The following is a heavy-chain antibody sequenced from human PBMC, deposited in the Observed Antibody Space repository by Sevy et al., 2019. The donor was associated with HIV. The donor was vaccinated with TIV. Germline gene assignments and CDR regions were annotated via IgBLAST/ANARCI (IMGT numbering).Heavy chain of an antibody. CDR2: INHSGST. V-gene: IGHV4-34*01. Sequence: SETLSLTCAVYGGSFSGYYWSWIRQPPGKGLEWIGEINHSGSTNYNPSLKSRVTIPVDTSKNQFSLKLSSVTAADTAVYYCARGGYYYGSGSHHNWFDPWGQGTLVTVSS. CDR3: ARGGYYYGSGSHHNWFDP. CDR1: GGSFSGYY. D-gene: IGHD3-10*01. J-gene: IGHJ5*02.